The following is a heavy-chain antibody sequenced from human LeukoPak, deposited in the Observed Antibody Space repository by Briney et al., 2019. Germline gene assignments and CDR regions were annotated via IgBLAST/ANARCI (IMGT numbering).Heavy chain of an antibody. J-gene: IGHJ4*02. D-gene: IGHD1-26*01. CDR2: ISTSDTTT. CDR3: ARDEVGATTEFDY. CDR1: GFTFSSYE. V-gene: IGHV3-48*03. Sequence: GGSLRLSCAVSGFTFSSYEMSWVRQAPGKGLEGVSYISTSDTTTFYADSVKGRFTISRDNAKNSLYLQMNSLRAEDTAVYYCARDEVGATTEFDYWGQGTLVAVSS.